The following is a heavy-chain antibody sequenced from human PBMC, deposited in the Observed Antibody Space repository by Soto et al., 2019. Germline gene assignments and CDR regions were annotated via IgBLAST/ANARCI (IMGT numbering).Heavy chain of an antibody. Sequence: PSETLSLTCTVSGGSISSSSYYWGWIRQPPGKGLEWIGSIYYSGSTYYNPSLKSRVTISVDTSKNQFSLKLSSVTAADTAVYYCARLIVVVPAAMHQVYWFDPWGQGTLVTVSS. D-gene: IGHD2-2*01. CDR2: IYYSGST. CDR3: ARLIVVVPAAMHQVYWFDP. V-gene: IGHV4-39*01. J-gene: IGHJ5*02. CDR1: GGSISSSSYY.